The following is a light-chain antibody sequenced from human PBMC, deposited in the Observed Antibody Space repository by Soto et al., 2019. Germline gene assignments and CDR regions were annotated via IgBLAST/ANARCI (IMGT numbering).Light chain of an antibody. CDR1: QSINGW. CDR3: HQYHNFPRT. J-gene: IGKJ1*01. CDR2: KAS. V-gene: IGKV1-5*03. Sequence: DIQLTKSPSTLSASVGDRVTISCRASQSINGWLAWYQQKPGQAPNLLIYKASTLESGVPSRFSGSGSGTEFTLTVSSLQPDDFATYYCHQYHNFPRTFGQGTKVDI.